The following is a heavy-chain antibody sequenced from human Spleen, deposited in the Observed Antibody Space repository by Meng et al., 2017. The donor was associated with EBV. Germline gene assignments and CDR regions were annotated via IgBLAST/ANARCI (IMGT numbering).Heavy chain of an antibody. J-gene: IGHJ4*02. CDR1: GGSIRSVNW. D-gene: IGHD1-7*01. CDR2: FFHSGNT. Sequence: QAHRAESGPGLVKPPGTLSLTCAVSGGSIRSVNWWSWVRQPPGKGLEWIADFFHSGNTNYNASLKSRVSISVDKSKNQFSLDLTSVTAADTAVYYCAAVLASTGTKWGQGTLVTVSS. CDR3: AAVLASTGTK. V-gene: IGHV4-4*03.